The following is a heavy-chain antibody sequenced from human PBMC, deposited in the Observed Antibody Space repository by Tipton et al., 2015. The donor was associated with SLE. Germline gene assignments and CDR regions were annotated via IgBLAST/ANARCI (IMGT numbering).Heavy chain of an antibody. CDR3: ARDLASYYGVDV. D-gene: IGHD3-3*02. CDR1: GDSISRYY. V-gene: IGHV4-59*01. Sequence: TLSLTCTVSGDSISRYYWSWIRQPPGKGLEWIGYIYYSESTNYNPSLKSRITISLDTSKNQFSLKLNSVTAADTAVYYCARDLASYYGVDVWGQGTTVTVSS. J-gene: IGHJ6*02. CDR2: IYYSEST.